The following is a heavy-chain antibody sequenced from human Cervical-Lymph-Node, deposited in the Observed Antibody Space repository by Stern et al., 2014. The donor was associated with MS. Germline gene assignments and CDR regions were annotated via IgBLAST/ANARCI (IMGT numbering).Heavy chain of an antibody. CDR2: ISPDGGRT. Sequence: HVQLVQSGAEVKEPGASVKVSCTASGYTFTDYNIQWVRQATGPGLEWMGMISPDGGRTAYAPKFRGRVTMTRDKSTATVYMELNSLRSEDTAVYFCARVAPTVGAAYWGQGTLVTVSS. J-gene: IGHJ4*02. CDR3: ARVAPTVGAAY. CDR1: GYTFTDYN. D-gene: IGHD1-26*01. V-gene: IGHV1-46*01.